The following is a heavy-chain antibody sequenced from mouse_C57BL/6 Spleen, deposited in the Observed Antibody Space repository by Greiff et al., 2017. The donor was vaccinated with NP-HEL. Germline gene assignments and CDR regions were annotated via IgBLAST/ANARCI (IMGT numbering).Heavy chain of an antibody. CDR1: GYTFTSYW. D-gene: IGHD2-5*01. V-gene: IGHV1-64*01. CDR3: ARNSNYYAMDY. Sequence: VQLQQPGAELVKPGASVKLSCKASGYTFTSYWMHWVKQRPGQGLEWIGMIHPTSGSTNYNEKFKSKATLTVDKSSSTAYMQLSSLTSEDSAVYYCARNSNYYAMDYWGQGTSVTVSS. J-gene: IGHJ4*01. CDR2: IHPTSGST.